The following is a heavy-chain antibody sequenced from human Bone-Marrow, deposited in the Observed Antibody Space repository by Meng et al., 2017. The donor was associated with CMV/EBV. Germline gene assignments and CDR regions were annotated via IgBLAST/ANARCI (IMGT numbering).Heavy chain of an antibody. Sequence: GGSLRLSCAASGFTFSSYAMHWVRQTPGKGLEWVAVISYDGSNKYYADSMKGRFTISRDNSKNTLYLQMNSLRAEDTAVYYCARGWVGGRPDELHYYYGMDVWGRGTTVTFSS. V-gene: IGHV3-30*04. J-gene: IGHJ6*02. CDR1: GFTFSSYA. D-gene: IGHD3-3*01. CDR3: ARGWVGGRPDELHYYYGMDV. CDR2: ISYDGSNK.